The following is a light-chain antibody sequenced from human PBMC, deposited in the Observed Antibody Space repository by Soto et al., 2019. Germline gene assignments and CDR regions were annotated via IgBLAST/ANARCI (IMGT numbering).Light chain of an antibody. J-gene: IGKJ5*01. CDR2: GAT. V-gene: IGKV3D-11*02. CDR1: QSVSIL. CDR3: QQRSNWQVT. Sequence: EVVMTQSPATLSVSPGERATLSCRASQSVSILLAWYQQKPGQAPRLLIHGATTRATGIPARFSGSGSGTDFTLTISSLEPEDFAVYYCQQRSNWQVTFGQVRRLEIK.